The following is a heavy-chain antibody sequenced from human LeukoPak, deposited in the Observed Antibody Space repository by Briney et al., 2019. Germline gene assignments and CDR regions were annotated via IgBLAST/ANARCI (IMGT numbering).Heavy chain of an antibody. CDR1: GFPFRSYG. CDR2: IWYDGSNQ. J-gene: IGHJ4*02. CDR3: ARGDIVGATTTPFDY. V-gene: IGHV3-33*01. D-gene: IGHD1-26*01. Sequence: GGSLRLSCAASGFPFRSYGMHWVRQAPGKGLEWVAVIWYDGSNQYYADSVKGRFTISRDNSKNTLYLQMNSLRAEDTAVYYCARGDIVGATTTPFDYWGQGTLVTVSS.